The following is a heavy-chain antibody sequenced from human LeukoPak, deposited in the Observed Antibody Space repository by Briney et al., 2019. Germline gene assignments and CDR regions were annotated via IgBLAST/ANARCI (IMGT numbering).Heavy chain of an antibody. CDR2: ISGSGGST. Sequence: GGSLRLSCAASGLTFSSYAMSWVRQAPGKGLEWVSAISGSGGSTYYADSVKGRFTISRDNSKNTLYLQMNSLRAEDTAVYYCAILAVAGTRAFDYWGQGTLVTVSS. CDR3: AILAVAGTRAFDY. V-gene: IGHV3-23*01. J-gene: IGHJ4*02. CDR1: GLTFSSYA. D-gene: IGHD6-19*01.